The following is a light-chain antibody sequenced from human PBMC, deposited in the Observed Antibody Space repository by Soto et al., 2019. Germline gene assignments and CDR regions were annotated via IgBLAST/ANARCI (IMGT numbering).Light chain of an antibody. V-gene: IGKV3-20*01. J-gene: IGKJ4*01. CDR3: LQYNVYPLS. CDR2: GAS. CDR1: QSVSSSY. Sequence: EIVLTQSPGTLSLSPGERATLSCRASQSVSSSYLAWYQQKPGQAPRLLIYGASSRATGIPDRFSGSGSGTDFTLTISRLQPDDFAVYFCLQYNVYPLSFGGGTKVEIK.